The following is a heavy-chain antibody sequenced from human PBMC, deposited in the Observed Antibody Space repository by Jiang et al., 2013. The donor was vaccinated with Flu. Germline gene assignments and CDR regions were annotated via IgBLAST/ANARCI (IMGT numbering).Heavy chain of an antibody. CDR1: GYSFTSYW. CDR3: ARRGYCSGGSCYDGLLGPYWYFDL. D-gene: IGHD2-15*01. Sequence: GAEVKKPGESLRISCKGSGYSFTSYWISWVRQMPGKGLEWMGRIDPSDSYTNYSPSFQGHVTISADKSISTAYLQWSSLKASDTAMYYCARRGYCSGGSCYDGLLGPYWYFDLWGRGTLVTVSS. V-gene: IGHV5-10-1*01. CDR2: IDPSDSYT. J-gene: IGHJ2*01.